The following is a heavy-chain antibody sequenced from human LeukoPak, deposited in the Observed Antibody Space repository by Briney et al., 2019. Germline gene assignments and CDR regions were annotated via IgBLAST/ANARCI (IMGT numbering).Heavy chain of an antibody. J-gene: IGHJ6*03. CDR3: ARENMVRGVTYYYYFYLDV. CDR1: GFTLSSYA. CDR2: ISVSGNT. Sequence: GGSLRLSCAASGFTLSSYAMSWVRQGPGKGLEWVSAISVSGNTYHADSVKGRFTISRDSSKNTLYLQMNSLRAGDAAVYYCARENMVRGVTYYYYFYLDVWGKGTTVTISS. D-gene: IGHD3-10*01. V-gene: IGHV3-23*01.